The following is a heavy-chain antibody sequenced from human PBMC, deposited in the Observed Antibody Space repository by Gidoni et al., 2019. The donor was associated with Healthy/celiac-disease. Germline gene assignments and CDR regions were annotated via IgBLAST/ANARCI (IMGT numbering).Heavy chain of an antibody. CDR3: ARLGWEPWGGFDY. Sequence: QVQLQESGPGLVKPSETLSLTCTVSGGSISSYYWSWIRQPPGKGLEWIGYIYYSGSTNYTPSLKSRVTISVDTSKNQFSLKLSSVTAADTAVYYCARLGWEPWGGFDYWGQGTLVTVSS. J-gene: IGHJ4*02. D-gene: IGHD1-26*01. CDR1: GGSISSYY. V-gene: IGHV4-59*08. CDR2: IYYSGST.